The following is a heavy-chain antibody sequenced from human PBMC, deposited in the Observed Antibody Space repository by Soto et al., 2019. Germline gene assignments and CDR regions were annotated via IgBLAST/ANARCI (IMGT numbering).Heavy chain of an antibody. V-gene: IGHV3-23*01. J-gene: IGHJ6*03. CDR1: GFTFSSYV. CDR2: ISGSGGST. D-gene: IGHD2-15*01. Sequence: EVQLLESGGGLVQPGGSLRLSCAASGFTFSSYVMSWVRQAPGKGLEWVSAISGSGGSTYYADSVKGRFTVSRDNSKNSLYLQMNSLRAEDTAVYYCATEHTSAFAAHYMDVWGKGTTVTVSS. CDR3: ATEHTSAFAAHYMDV.